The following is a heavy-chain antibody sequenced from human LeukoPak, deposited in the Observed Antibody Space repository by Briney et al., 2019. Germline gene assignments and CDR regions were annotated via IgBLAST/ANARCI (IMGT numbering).Heavy chain of an antibody. CDR2: ISYDGSNK. D-gene: IGHD2-2*02. CDR1: GFTFSSYG. V-gene: IGHV3-30*18. J-gene: IGHJ4*02. CDR3: AKDAAAIPDYFDY. Sequence: SGGSLRLSCAASGFTFSSYGMHWVRQAPGKGLEWVAVISYDGSNKYYADSVKGRFTISRDNSKNTLYLQMNSLRAEDTAVYYCAKDAAAIPDYFDYWGQGTLSPSPQ.